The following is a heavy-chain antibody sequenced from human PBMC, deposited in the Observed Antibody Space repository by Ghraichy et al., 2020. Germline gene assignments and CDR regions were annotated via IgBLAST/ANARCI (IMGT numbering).Heavy chain of an antibody. J-gene: IGHJ4*02. Sequence: GGSLRLSCVGSEFSFNKFWMSWVRQAPGKGLEWVASIKQGGGEKHYADSLKGRIAISRENTQNSLFLKLDSLRVDDTAVYYCARARGGWCTTTNCFAEYAEYWGEGTLVTVSS. V-gene: IGHV3-7*01. D-gene: IGHD1-26*01. CDR1: EFSFNKFW. CDR2: IKQGGGEK. CDR3: ARARGGWCTTTNCFAEYAEY.